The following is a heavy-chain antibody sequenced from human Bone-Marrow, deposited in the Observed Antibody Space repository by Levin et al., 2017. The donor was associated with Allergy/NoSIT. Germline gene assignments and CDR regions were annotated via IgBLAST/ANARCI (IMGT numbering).Heavy chain of an antibody. Sequence: ASVKVSCKTSGYTFTAYHLHWVRQAPGQGLEWLGWINPSSGDTTSAENFQGRLTMTRDTAVTTVYMELSRLKSDDTAVYYCARVGIWGYYAPEYFYYGMDVWGPGTTVTVSS. CDR1: GYTFTAYH. CDR2: INPSSGDT. J-gene: IGHJ6*02. D-gene: IGHD3-10*01. V-gene: IGHV1-2*02. CDR3: ARVGIWGYYAPEYFYYGMDV.